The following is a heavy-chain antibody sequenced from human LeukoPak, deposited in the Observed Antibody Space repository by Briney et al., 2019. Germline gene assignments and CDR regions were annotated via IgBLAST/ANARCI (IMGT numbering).Heavy chain of an antibody. CDR2: IFHSGST. D-gene: IGHD3-10*01. CDR1: GGSFSSSNW. Sequence: PSGTLSLTCAVSGGSFSSSNWWTWVRQPPGKGLEWIGDIFHSGSTNYNASLKSRLTISIDKSKNQFSLKLSSVTAADTSVYYCARLELLWSGELSTGRAWGMDVWGQGTTVTVSS. V-gene: IGHV4-4*02. J-gene: IGHJ6*02. CDR3: ARLELLWSGELSTGRAWGMDV.